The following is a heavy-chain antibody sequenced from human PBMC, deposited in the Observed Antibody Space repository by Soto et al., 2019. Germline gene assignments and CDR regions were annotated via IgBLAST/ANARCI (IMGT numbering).Heavy chain of an antibody. V-gene: IGHV4-34*01. Sequence: SETLSLTCAVYGGSFSGYYWSWIRQPPGKGLEWIGEINHSGSTNYNPSLKSRVTISVDTSASTAYMELSSLRSEDTAVYYCARAVTHFDYWGQGTLVTVSS. D-gene: IGHD4-4*01. CDR2: INHSGST. CDR1: GGSFSGYY. CDR3: ARAVTHFDY. J-gene: IGHJ4*02.